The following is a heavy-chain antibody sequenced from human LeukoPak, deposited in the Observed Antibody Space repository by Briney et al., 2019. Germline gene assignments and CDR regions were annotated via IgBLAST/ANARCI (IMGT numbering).Heavy chain of an antibody. CDR2: ISGSGGST. D-gene: IGHD6-13*01. CDR1: GFTFSSYG. Sequence: GRSLRLSCAASGFTFSSYGMHWVRHAPGKGLEWHLSISGSGGSTYYVDCVKGRFTISRETSKNTLYLQMNSLRAEDTAVYYCAKESIAAAGRDFDYWRQGTLVTVSS. CDR3: AKESIAAAGRDFDY. J-gene: IGHJ4*02. V-gene: IGHV3-23*01.